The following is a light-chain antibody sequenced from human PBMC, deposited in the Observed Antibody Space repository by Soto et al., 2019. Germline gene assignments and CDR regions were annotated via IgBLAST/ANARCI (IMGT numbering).Light chain of an antibody. CDR1: QSVSTN. CDR2: GAS. V-gene: IGKV3-15*01. CDR3: QQSNNWPPYT. J-gene: IGKJ2*01. Sequence: EILLTQSPATLYVSPGERATLSCRASQSVSTNLAWYQQKPGQAPRLLIYGASTRATGIPARFSGSGSGTEFTLTIGSLQSEDFAVYYCQQSNNWPPYTFGQGTNL.